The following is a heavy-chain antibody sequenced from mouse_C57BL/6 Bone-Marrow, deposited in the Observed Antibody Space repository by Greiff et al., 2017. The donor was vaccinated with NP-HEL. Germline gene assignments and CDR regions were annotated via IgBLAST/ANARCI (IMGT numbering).Heavy chain of an antibody. V-gene: IGHV7-1*01. D-gene: IGHD2-3*01. CDR3: ARDAFDGYYEDWYFDV. Sequence: EVMLVESGGGLVQSGRSLRLSCATSGFTFSDFYMEWVRQAPGKGLEWIAASSNKANDYTTEYSASVKGRFIVSRDTSQSILYLQMNALRAEDTASYYCARDAFDGYYEDWYFDVWGTGTTVTVSS. CDR2: SSNKANDYTT. J-gene: IGHJ1*03. CDR1: GFTFSDFY.